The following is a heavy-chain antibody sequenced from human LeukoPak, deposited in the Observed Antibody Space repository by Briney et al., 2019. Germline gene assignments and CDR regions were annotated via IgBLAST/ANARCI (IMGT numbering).Heavy chain of an antibody. J-gene: IGHJ5*02. D-gene: IGHD3-10*01. CDR1: GGSFSGYY. CDR2: INHSGST. Sequence: SETLSLTCAVYGGSFSGYYWSWIRQPPGKGLEWIGEINHSGSTNCNPSLKSRVTISVDTSKNQFSLKLSSVTAADTAVYYCARRGYYGSGSYYKGSNWFDPWGQGTLVTVSS. CDR3: ARRGYYGSGSYYKGSNWFDP. V-gene: IGHV4-34*01.